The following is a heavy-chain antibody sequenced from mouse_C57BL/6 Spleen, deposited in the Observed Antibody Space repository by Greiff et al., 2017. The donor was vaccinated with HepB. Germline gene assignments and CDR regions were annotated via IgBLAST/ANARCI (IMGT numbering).Heavy chain of an antibody. J-gene: IGHJ1*03. CDR2: INPYNGGT. CDR3: VTPAGYFDV. D-gene: IGHD1-2*01. V-gene: IGHV1-19*01. CDR1: GYTFTDYY. Sequence: VQLQQSGPVLVKPGASVKMSCKASGYTFTDYYMNWVKQSQGKSLEWIGVINPYNGGTSYNQKFKGKATLTVDKSSSTAYMELNSLTSEDSAVYYCVTPAGYFDVWGTVTPVTVSS.